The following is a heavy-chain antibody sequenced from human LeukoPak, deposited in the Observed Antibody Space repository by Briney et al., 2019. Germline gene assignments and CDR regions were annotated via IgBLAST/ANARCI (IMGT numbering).Heavy chain of an antibody. V-gene: IGHV3-48*03. Sequence: GGSLRLSCAASGFTFSYYEMNWVRQAPGKELEWVSYISSSGSTIYYADSVKGRFTISRDNAKNSLYLQMNSLRAEDTAVYYCARGRTYYYDSSGYQTRYFDYWGQGTLVTVSS. J-gene: IGHJ4*02. D-gene: IGHD3-22*01. CDR2: ISSSGSTI. CDR3: ARGRTYYYDSSGYQTRYFDY. CDR1: GFTFSYYE.